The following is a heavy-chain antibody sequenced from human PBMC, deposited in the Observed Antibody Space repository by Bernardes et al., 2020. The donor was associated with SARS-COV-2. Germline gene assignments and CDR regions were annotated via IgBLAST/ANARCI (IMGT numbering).Heavy chain of an antibody. J-gene: IGHJ4*02. Sequence: SLRLSSAASAFSLSSYAMSSVRQAPGKGLESATATIGRVGRTYSADTVKGRFTISRDISKNTLYLQMNSLRAEDTAVYYCAKEEVKSFGVVSDDYWGQGTLVTVSS. D-gene: IGHD3-3*01. CDR1: AFSLSSYA. CDR2: TIGRVGRT. V-gene: IGHV3-23*01. CDR3: AKEEVKSFGVVSDDY.